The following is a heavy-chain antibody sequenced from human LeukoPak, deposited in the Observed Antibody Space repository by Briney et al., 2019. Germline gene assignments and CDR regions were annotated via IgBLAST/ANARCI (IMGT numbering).Heavy chain of an antibody. Sequence: SETLSLTCTVSGGSISSYYWTWIRQPPGKGLEWIGYIYYSGSTNYNPSLKSRVSISVDTSKNQFSLKLSSVTAADTAVYYCARDWRSPGGIDIWGQGTMVTVSS. V-gene: IGHV4-59*12. D-gene: IGHD3-16*01. CDR3: ARDWRSPGGIDI. J-gene: IGHJ3*02. CDR1: GGSISSYY. CDR2: IYYSGST.